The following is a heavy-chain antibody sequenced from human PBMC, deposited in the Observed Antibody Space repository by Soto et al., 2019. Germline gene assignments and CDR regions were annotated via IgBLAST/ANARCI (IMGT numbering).Heavy chain of an antibody. CDR3: ARACPLLLWFGELLRKGYGMDV. CDR1: GYTFTSYD. Sequence: ASVKVSCKASGYTFTSYDINWVRQATGQGLEWMGWMNPNSGNTGYAQKFQGRVTMTRNTSISTAYMELSSLRSEDTAVYYCARACPLLLWFGELLRKGYGMDVWGQGTTVTVSS. CDR2: MNPNSGNT. J-gene: IGHJ6*02. D-gene: IGHD3-10*01. V-gene: IGHV1-8*01.